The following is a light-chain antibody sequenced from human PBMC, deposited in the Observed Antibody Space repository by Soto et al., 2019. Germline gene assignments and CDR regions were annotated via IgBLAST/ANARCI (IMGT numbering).Light chain of an antibody. CDR3: SSYTSSSAVV. CDR1: SNDVGGYNY. Sequence: QSALTQPASVSGSPGQSITISCTGTSNDVGGYNYVSWYQQHPGKAPKLMIYDVSNRPSGVSNRFSGSKSGNTASLTISGLQDEDEADYYCSSYTSSSAVVFGGGTKVTVL. CDR2: DVS. J-gene: IGLJ2*01. V-gene: IGLV2-14*01.